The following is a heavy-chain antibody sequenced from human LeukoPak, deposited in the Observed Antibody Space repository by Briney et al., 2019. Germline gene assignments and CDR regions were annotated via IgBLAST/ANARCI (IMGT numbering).Heavy chain of an antibody. V-gene: IGHV3-20*04. CDR1: GFTFDDYG. CDR2: INRNGGST. CDR3: ARGFRNGPFDC. Sequence: GGSLRLSSEASGFTFDDYGMSWVRQPPGKGLEWVSGINRNGGSTDYADSVKGRFTISRDNAKNSHFLQMNSLRVEDTALYYCARGFRNGPFDCWGQGTLVTVSS. J-gene: IGHJ4*02. D-gene: IGHD2-8*01.